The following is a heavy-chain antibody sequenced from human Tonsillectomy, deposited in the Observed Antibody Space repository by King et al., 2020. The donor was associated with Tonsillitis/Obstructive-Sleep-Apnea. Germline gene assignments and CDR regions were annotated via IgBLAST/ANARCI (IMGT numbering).Heavy chain of an antibody. CDR2: ICYSGNT. CDR3: ASELVWGSYLYPYFDY. D-gene: IGHD3-16*02. J-gene: IGHJ4*02. V-gene: IGHV4-39*02. CDR1: GGSISSSSYY. Sequence: QLQESGPGPVKTSETLSLTCTVSGGSISSSSYYWDWIRQPPGQGLEWIGSICYSGNTYYNPSLKSRVTMSVDTSKNQFSLKLSSVSAADTAVYYCASELVWGSYLYPYFDYWGQGTLVTVSS.